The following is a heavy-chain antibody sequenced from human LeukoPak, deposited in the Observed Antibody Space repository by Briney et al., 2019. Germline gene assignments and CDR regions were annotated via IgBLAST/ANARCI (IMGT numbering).Heavy chain of an antibody. J-gene: IGHJ3*02. Sequence: SETLSLTCTVSGGSISSSSYYWGWIRQPPGKGLEWIGSIYHSGSTYYNPSLKSRVTISVDTSKNQFSLKLSSVTAADTAVYYCARDLSGTAPDAFDIWGQGTMVTVSS. D-gene: IGHD1-26*01. CDR2: IYHSGST. CDR3: ARDLSGTAPDAFDI. CDR1: GGSISSSSYY. V-gene: IGHV4-39*07.